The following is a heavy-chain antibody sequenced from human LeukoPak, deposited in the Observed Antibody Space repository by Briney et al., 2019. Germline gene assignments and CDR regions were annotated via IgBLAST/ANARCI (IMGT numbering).Heavy chain of an antibody. Sequence: LSLTCAVYGGSFSGYYMSWIRQAPGKGLEWISYISGSGNTIYYADSVKGRFTISRDNAKNSLYLQMNSLRVEDTALYYCARERLWSRDGYNPFWGQGTLVTVSS. CDR1: GGSFSGYY. CDR2: ISGSGNTI. CDR3: ARERLWSRDGYNPF. D-gene: IGHD5-24*01. V-gene: IGHV3-11*04. J-gene: IGHJ4*02.